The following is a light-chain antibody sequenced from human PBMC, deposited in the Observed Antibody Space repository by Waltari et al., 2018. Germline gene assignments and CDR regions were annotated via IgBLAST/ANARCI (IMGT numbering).Light chain of an antibody. Sequence: QSALTQPASVSGSPGQSITISCSGTDSDVGSYEFVSWYQQHPGNAPHLIIYEVSNRPSGISNRFSASKSGNTASLTISGLQAEDEADYYCSSYTTSSAPGVFGTGTRVTVL. CDR3: SSYTTSSAPGV. CDR1: DSDVGSYEF. V-gene: IGLV2-14*01. CDR2: EVS. J-gene: IGLJ1*01.